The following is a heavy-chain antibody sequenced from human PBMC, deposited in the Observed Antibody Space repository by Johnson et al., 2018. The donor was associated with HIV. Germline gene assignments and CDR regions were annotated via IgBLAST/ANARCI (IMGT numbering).Heavy chain of an antibody. CDR1: GFTFSSYA. D-gene: IGHD2-15*01. CDR2: ISYDGSNK. CDR3: ARSVGYCSGGSCSPDAFDI. J-gene: IGHJ3*02. Sequence: QMLLVESGGGVVQPGRSLRLSCAASGFTFSSYAMHWVRQAPGKWLEWVAVISYDGSNKYYADSVKGRFTISRDNSKNTLYLQMNSLRAEDTAVYYCARSVGYCSGGSCSPDAFDIWGQGTMVTVSS. V-gene: IGHV3-30-3*01.